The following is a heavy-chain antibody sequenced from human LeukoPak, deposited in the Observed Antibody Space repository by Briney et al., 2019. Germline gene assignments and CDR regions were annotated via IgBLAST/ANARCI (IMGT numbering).Heavy chain of an antibody. D-gene: IGHD2-15*01. V-gene: IGHV4-61*02. CDR3: ARGIDQDYYYYMDV. CDR1: GGSISSGSYY. Sequence: SETLSLTCTVSGGSISSGSYYWSWIRQPAGKGLEWIGRIYTSGSTNYNPSLKSRVTISVDTSKNQFSLKLSSVTAADTAVYYGARGIDQDYYYYMDVWGKGTTVTVSS. CDR2: IYTSGST. J-gene: IGHJ6*03.